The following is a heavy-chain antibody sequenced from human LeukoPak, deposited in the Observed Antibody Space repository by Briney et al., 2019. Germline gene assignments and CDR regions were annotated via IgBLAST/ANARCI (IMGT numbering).Heavy chain of an antibody. CDR1: GFSFSTFW. CDR2: IKQDGSEK. Sequence: PGGSLRLSCAASGFSFSTFWMSWVRQAPGQGLEWVANIKQDGSEKYYVDSVKGRFTISRDNTKKSPSLQMNSLRADDTAVYYCARGGSSSSGWFDPWGQGTLVTVSS. CDR3: ARGGSSSSGWFDP. J-gene: IGHJ5*02. D-gene: IGHD6-6*01. V-gene: IGHV3-7*01.